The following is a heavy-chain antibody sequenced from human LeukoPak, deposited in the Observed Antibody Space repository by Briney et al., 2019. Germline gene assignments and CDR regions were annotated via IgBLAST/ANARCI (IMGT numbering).Heavy chain of an antibody. CDR2: IYYSGST. Sequence: SETLSLTCSVSGGSITTIFYFWGWIRQPPGKGLEWIGSIYYSGSTYYNPSLKSRVTISVDTSKNQFSLKLSSVTAADTAVYYCATEGSSWYQSYYYYYMDVWGKGTTVTVSS. V-gene: IGHV4-39*01. CDR1: GGSITTIFYF. J-gene: IGHJ6*03. D-gene: IGHD6-13*01. CDR3: ATEGSSWYQSYYYYYMDV.